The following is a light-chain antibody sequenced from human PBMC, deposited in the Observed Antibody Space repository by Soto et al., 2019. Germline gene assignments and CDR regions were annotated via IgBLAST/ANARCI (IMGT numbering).Light chain of an antibody. CDR1: QSLSSW. CDR2: KAS. J-gene: IGKJ3*01. CDR3: QHYAASPA. V-gene: IGKV1-5*03. Sequence: DIQMTQSPSTLSASVGDRVTITCRASQSLSSWLAWYQQKPGKAPKLLIYKASTLESGVPSRFSGSGSGTDFTLTISSLQPDDFASYYCQHYAASPAFGPGTKVDL.